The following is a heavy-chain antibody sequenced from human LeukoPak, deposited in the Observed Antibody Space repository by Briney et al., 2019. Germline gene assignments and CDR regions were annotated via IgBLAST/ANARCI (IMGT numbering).Heavy chain of an antibody. J-gene: IGHJ6*02. CDR2: INTDGSTT. CDR3: ARDTSRTMDV. D-gene: IGHD2/OR15-2a*01. CDR1: GFTFSSRW. V-gene: IGHV3-74*01. Sequence: GGSLRLSCVASGFTFSSRWMHWVRQAPGKGLVWVSIINTDGSTTRYADFVEGRFTISRDNARNTLYLEMNSLRVEDTAVYFCARDTSRTMDVWGQGTTVTV.